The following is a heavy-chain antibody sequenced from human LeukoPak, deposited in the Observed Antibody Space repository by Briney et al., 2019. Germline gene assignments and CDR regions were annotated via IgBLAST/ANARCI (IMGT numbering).Heavy chain of an antibody. V-gene: IGHV1-2*02. CDR3: AIWGASSRFVVVTATAFDY. CDR2: INPNSGGT. D-gene: IGHD2-21*02. Sequence: GASVKVSCKASGYTFTGYYMHWVRQAPGQGLEWMGWINPNSGGTSYAQKFQGRVTMTRDTSISTAYMELSRLRSDDTAVYYCAIWGASSRFVVVTATAFDYWGQRTLVTVSS. CDR1: GYTFTGYY. J-gene: IGHJ4*02.